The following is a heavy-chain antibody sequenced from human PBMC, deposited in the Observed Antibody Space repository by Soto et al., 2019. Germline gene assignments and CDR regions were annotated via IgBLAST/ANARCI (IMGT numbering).Heavy chain of an antibody. CDR3: ATETWANNWFDP. J-gene: IGHJ5*02. Sequence: ASVKVSCKVSGYTRTELSMHCVLRSPGKGLEWMGGFDPEDGETIYAQKFQGRVTMTEDTSTDTAYMELSSLRSEDTAVYYCATETWANNWFDPWGQGTLVTVSS. CDR2: FDPEDGET. V-gene: IGHV1-24*01. D-gene: IGHD3-16*01. CDR1: GYTRTELS.